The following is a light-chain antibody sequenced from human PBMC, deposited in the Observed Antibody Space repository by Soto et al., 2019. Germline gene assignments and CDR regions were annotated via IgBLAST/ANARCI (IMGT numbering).Light chain of an antibody. Sequence: QSALTQPRSVSGSPGQSITISCTGTSSDVGTYNYVSWYQQYPGKAPKLMIYDVNERPSGVPDRFSGSKSGNTASLTISGLQAEDEADYYCCSYAGISTFVLFGRETKLTVL. J-gene: IGLJ2*01. CDR2: DVN. V-gene: IGLV2-11*01. CDR3: CSYAGISTFVL. CDR1: SSDVGTYNY.